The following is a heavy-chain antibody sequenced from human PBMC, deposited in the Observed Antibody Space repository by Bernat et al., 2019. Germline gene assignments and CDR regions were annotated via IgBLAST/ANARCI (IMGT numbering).Heavy chain of an antibody. CDR3: ARARRDRDSSGYYPPGAFDI. CDR2: IYYSGST. CDR1: GGSISSGGYY. V-gene: IGHV4-31*03. D-gene: IGHD3-22*01. Sequence: QVQLQESGPGLVKPSQTLSLTCTVSGGSISSGGYYWSWIRQHPGKGLEWIGYIYYSGSTYYNPSLKSRVTISVDTSKNQFSLKLSSVTAADTAVHYCARARRDRDSSGYYPPGAFDIWGQGTMVTVSS. J-gene: IGHJ3*02.